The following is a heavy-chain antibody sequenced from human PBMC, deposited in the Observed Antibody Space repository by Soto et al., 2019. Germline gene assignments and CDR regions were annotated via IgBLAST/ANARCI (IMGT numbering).Heavy chain of an antibody. CDR2: IYYSGST. D-gene: IGHD4-17*01. CDR1: GGSISSGGYY. CDR3: ARENYGDYLNWFDP. J-gene: IGHJ5*02. V-gene: IGHV4-31*03. Sequence: TSETLSLTCTVSGGSISSGGYYWSWIRQHPGKGLEWIGYIYYSGSTYYNPSLKSRVTISVDTSKNQFSLKLSSVTAADTAVYYCARENYGDYLNWFDPWGQGTMVTVYS.